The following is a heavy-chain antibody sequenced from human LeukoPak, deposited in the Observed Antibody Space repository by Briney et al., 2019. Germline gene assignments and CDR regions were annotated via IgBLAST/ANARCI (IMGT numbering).Heavy chain of an antibody. J-gene: IGHJ6*02. D-gene: IGHD4-11*01. CDR3: ARDGRATVYYYGMDV. CDR1: GFTFTSYG. Sequence: ASVKVSCKASGFTFTSYGISWGRQAPGQGPEWMGWISAYNGNTNYAQKLQGRVTMTTDTSTSTAYMELRSLRSDDTAVYYCARDGRATVYYYGMDVWGQGTTVTVSS. CDR2: ISAYNGNT. V-gene: IGHV1-18*01.